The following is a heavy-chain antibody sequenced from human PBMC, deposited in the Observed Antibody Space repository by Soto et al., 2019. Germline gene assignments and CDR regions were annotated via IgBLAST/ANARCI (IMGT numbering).Heavy chain of an antibody. V-gene: IGHV5-10-1*01. Sequence: PGESLKISCKGSGYSFTSYWISWVRQMPGKGLEWMGRIDPSDSYTNYSPSFQGHVTISADKSISTAYLQWSSLKASDTAMYYCASAPAIYSSPLGYYYGMDVWGQGTTVTVSS. D-gene: IGHD6-13*01. CDR2: IDPSDSYT. CDR1: GYSFTSYW. J-gene: IGHJ6*02. CDR3: ASAPAIYSSPLGYYYGMDV.